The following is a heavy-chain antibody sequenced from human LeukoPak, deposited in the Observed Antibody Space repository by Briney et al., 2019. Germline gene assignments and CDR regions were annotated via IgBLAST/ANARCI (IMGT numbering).Heavy chain of an antibody. CDR1: GFTFDDYA. CDR2: ISWNSGSI. D-gene: IGHD6-13*01. V-gene: IGHV3-9*01. J-gene: IGHJ5*02. CDR3: AKGDRPGIAAAVPS. Sequence: GGSLRLSCAASGFTFDDYAMHWVRQAPGKGLEWVSGISWNSGSIGYADSEKGRFTVSRDNAKNSLYLQMNSLRAEDTALYYCAKGDRPGIAAAVPSWGQGTLVTVSS.